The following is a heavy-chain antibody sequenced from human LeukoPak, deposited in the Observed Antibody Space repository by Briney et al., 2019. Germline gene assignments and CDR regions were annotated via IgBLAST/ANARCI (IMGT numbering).Heavy chain of an antibody. D-gene: IGHD6-13*01. CDR3: ARDGIAAAGTSPWFDP. CDR1: GDSVSSNSAA. J-gene: IGHJ5*02. Sequence: PSQTLSLTCAISGDSVSSNSAAWNWIRQSPSRGLEWLGRTYYRSKWYNGYAVSVKSRITINPDTSKNQFSLQLNSVTPEDTAVCYCARDGIAAAGTSPWFDPWGQGTLVTVSS. CDR2: TYYRSKWYN. V-gene: IGHV6-1*01.